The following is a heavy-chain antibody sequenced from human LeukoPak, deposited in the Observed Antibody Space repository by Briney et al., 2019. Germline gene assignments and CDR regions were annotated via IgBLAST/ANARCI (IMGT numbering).Heavy chain of an antibody. D-gene: IGHD1-26*01. J-gene: IGHJ4*02. CDR1: GFTRSSNY. V-gene: IGHV3-66*01. CDR2: LYSGGDT. Sequence: GGSLSLSCAASGFTRSSNYMGWVRQAPGKGLEWVSVLYSGGDTDYADSVKGRFTISRDNPKNTQFLQMNSLRVEDTAVYYCMRRAGATMDYWGQGTLVTVSS. CDR3: MRRAGATMDY.